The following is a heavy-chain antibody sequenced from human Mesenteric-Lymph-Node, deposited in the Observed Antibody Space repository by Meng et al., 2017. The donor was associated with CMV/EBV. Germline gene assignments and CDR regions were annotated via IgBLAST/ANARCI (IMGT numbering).Heavy chain of an antibody. Sequence: GSLRLSCTVSGGSISSSSYYWGWIRQPPGKGLEWIGNIYYSGSAYYNPSLKSRVTISVDTSKNQFSLKLSSVTAADTAVYYCARDTMVRGVVTYYYGMDVWGQGTTVTVSS. CDR3: ARDTMVRGVVTYYYGMDV. J-gene: IGHJ6*02. V-gene: IGHV4-39*07. D-gene: IGHD3-10*01. CDR1: GGSISSSSYY. CDR2: IYYSGSA.